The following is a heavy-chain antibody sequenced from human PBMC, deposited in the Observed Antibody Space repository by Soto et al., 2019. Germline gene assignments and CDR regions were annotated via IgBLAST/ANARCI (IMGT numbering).Heavy chain of an antibody. CDR1: GFTFRKFW. V-gene: IGHV3-74*01. CDR2: ISSDGTTT. D-gene: IGHD2-8*01. CDR3: AIQDCTNDVCLEAAVTVGGALES. Sequence: EVQLVQSGGGLAQPGTSLRLSCAASGFTFRKFWMHWVRQVPGKGPVWVSYISSDGTTTDYADSVKGRFTISRDNAKDTLYLQKDSLRAEDTAVYYCAIQDCTNDVCLEAAVTVGGALESWGQGNLVTVSS. J-gene: IGHJ1*01.